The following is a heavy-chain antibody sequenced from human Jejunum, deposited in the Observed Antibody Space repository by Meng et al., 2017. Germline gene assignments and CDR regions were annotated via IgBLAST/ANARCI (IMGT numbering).Heavy chain of an antibody. CDR3: TKSGYSTSRFDP. CDR1: GFTFSSSW. CDR2: IKSDGTT. J-gene: IGHJ5*02. V-gene: IGHV3-74*01. Sequence: GESLKISCAASGFTFSSSWMYWVRQAPGKGLVWVSRIKSDGTTVYADSVKGRFTMSRDNAKNTVFLQMNSLRADDTAMYYCTKSGYSTSRFDPWGQGTLVTVSS. D-gene: IGHD6-13*01.